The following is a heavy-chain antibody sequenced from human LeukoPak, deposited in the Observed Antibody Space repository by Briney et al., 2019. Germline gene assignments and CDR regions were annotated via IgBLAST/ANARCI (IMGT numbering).Heavy chain of an antibody. CDR1: GYTFTSYD. J-gene: IGHJ4*02. CDR3: ARAITMSHTYYYDSSGYYYLVY. Sequence: ASVKVSCKASGYTFTSYDINWVRQAPGQGLEWMGIINPSGGSTSYAQKFQGRVTMTRDTSTSTVYMELSSLRSEDTAVYYCARAITMSHTYYYDSSGYYYLVYWGQGTLVTVSS. D-gene: IGHD3-22*01. V-gene: IGHV1-46*01. CDR2: INPSGGST.